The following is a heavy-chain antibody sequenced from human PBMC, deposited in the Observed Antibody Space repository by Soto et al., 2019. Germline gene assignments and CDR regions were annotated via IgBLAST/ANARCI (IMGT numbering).Heavy chain of an antibody. Sequence: ASVKVSCKASGYTFTSYGISWVRQAPGQGLEWMGWISAYNGNTNYARKLQGRVTMTTDTSTSTAYMELRSLRSDDTAVYYCAKASGGDYSGNWFDPWGQGTLVTVSS. CDR1: GYTFTSYG. J-gene: IGHJ5*02. V-gene: IGHV1-18*01. CDR2: ISAYNGNT. D-gene: IGHD4-17*01. CDR3: AKASGGDYSGNWFDP.